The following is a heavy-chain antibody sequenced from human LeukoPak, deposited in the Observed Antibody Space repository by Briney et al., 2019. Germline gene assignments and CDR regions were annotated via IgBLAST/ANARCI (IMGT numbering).Heavy chain of an antibody. Sequence: SETLSLTRTVSGGSISSYYWSWIRQPPGKGLEWIGYIYYSGSTNYNPFLKSRVTISVDTSKNQFSLKLSSVTAADTAVYYCARGNHGGFNYWGQGTLLTVSS. D-gene: IGHD1-14*01. CDR2: IYYSGST. J-gene: IGHJ4*02. CDR1: GGSISSYY. V-gene: IGHV4-59*01. CDR3: ARGNHGGFNY.